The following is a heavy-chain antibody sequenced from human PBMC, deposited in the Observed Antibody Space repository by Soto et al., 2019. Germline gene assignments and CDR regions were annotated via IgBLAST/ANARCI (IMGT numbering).Heavy chain of an antibody. D-gene: IGHD3-10*01. CDR3: AKDPYGSGSYYQYYYYYGMDV. CDR2: ISGSGGST. J-gene: IGHJ6*02. Sequence: GGSLRLSWAAAGFTFSSYAMSWVRQAPGQGLEWVSAISGSGGSTYYADSVKGRFTISRDNSKNTLYLQMNSLRAEDTAVYYCAKDPYGSGSYYQYYYYYGMDVWGQGTTVTVSS. CDR1: GFTFSSYA. V-gene: IGHV3-23*01.